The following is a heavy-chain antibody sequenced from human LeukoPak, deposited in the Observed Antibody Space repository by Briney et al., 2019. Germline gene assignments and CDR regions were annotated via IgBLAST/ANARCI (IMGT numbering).Heavy chain of an antibody. Sequence: PGGCLRLSCAASGFTFSSYAMSWVRQAPGKGLEWVSATSGSGGSTYYADSVKGRFTISRDNSKNTLYLQMNSLRAEDTAVYYCAKSSLVTTVAGGAFDIWGQGTMVTVSS. D-gene: IGHD4-11*01. V-gene: IGHV3-23*01. CDR3: AKSSLVTTVAGGAFDI. J-gene: IGHJ3*02. CDR1: GFTFSSYA. CDR2: TSGSGGST.